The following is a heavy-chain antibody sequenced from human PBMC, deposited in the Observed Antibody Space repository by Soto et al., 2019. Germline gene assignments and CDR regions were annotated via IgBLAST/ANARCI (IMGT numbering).Heavy chain of an antibody. J-gene: IGHJ4*02. CDR2: IFWNDER. CDR3: ARALREGLPIYYFDS. D-gene: IGHD1-26*01. V-gene: IGHV2-26*01. CDR1: GFSLSTARMG. Sequence: QVTLKESGPVLVKPTETLTLTCSVSGFSLSTARMGVSWIRQPPRKALEWLAHIFWNDERSYNTSLKSRLTISRDTTKSQVVLTMTNVDPVDTGTYFCARALREGLPIYYFDSWGQGTLVTVSS.